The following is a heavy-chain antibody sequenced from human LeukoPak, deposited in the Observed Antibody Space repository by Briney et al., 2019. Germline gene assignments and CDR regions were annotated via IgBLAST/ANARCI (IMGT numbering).Heavy chain of an antibody. J-gene: IGHJ4*02. V-gene: IGHV1-24*01. Sequence: VASVKVSCKVSGYTLTELSMHWVRQAPGKGLEWMGGFDPEDGETIYAQKFQGRVTMTEDTSTDTAYMELSSLRSEDTAVYYCARTVGATANFDYWGQGTLVTVSS. CDR1: GYTLTELS. CDR2: FDPEDGET. D-gene: IGHD1-26*01. CDR3: ARTVGATANFDY.